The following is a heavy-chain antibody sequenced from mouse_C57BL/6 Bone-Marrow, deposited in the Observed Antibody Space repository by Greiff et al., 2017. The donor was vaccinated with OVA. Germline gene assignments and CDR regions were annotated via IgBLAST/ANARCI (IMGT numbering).Heavy chain of an antibody. CDR2: IYPGSGNT. CDR1: GYTFTDYY. D-gene: IGHD2-4*01. CDR3: ARGGRLRRGFAY. Sequence: QVQLQQPGAELVRPGASVKLSCKASGYTFTDYYINWVKQRPGQGLEWIARIYPGSGNTYYNEKFKGKATLTAEKSSSTAYMQLSSLTSEDSAVYFCARGGRLRRGFAYWGQGTLVTVSA. V-gene: IGHV1-76*01. J-gene: IGHJ3*01.